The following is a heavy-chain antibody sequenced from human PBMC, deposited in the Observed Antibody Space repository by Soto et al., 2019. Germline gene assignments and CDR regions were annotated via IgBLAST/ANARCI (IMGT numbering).Heavy chain of an antibody. D-gene: IGHD2-15*01. J-gene: IGHJ6*02. CDR3: AKDLGAGGFCRGGICYSGGGYSYGIDV. CDR2: ISGSGGST. V-gene: IGHV3-23*01. Sequence: EVQLLESGGGLVQPGGSLRLSCAASGFTFSSYAMTWVRQAPGKGLEWVSGISGSGGSTYYADSVKGRFTISRDNSKNTLYLQMNSLREVDTAVYYCAKDLGAGGFCRGGICYSGGGYSYGIDVWGQGTTVNVSS. CDR1: GFTFSSYA.